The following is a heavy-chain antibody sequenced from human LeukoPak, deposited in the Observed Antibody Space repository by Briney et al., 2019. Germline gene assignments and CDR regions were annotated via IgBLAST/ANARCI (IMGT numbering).Heavy chain of an antibody. D-gene: IGHD4-17*01. CDR2: ISSSYI. CDR1: GFTFSSYS. Sequence: GGSLRLSCAASGFTFSSYSMNWVRQAPGKGLEWVSSISSSYIYHADSVKGRFTISRDNAKNSLYLQMNSLRAEDTAVYYCARERTTVTYRYYYYGMDVWGQGTTVTVSS. V-gene: IGHV3-21*01. J-gene: IGHJ6*02. CDR3: ARERTTVTYRYYYYGMDV.